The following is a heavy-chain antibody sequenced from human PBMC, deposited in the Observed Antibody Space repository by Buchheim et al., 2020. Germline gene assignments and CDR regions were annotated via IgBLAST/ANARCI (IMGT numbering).Heavy chain of an antibody. Sequence: EVQLVESGGGSVQPGGSLRLSCAASGMTFSGSWMSWVRQAPGKGLEWVAYIKQDGGEKNYVDSVRGRFTISRDNAKNSLYLQMNSLRAEDTAVYYCARAATGYFFDHWGQGTL. V-gene: IGHV3-7*01. D-gene: IGHD3-9*01. J-gene: IGHJ4*02. CDR2: IKQDGGEK. CDR3: ARAATGYFFDH. CDR1: GMTFSGSW.